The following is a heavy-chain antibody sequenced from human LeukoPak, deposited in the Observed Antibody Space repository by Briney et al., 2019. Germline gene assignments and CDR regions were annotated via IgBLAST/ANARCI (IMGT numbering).Heavy chain of an antibody. J-gene: IGHJ4*02. CDR3: ARDAIAVAGIFDY. V-gene: IGHV1-18*01. CDR1: GYTFTSYG. Sequence: ASVKVSCKASGYTFTSYGISWVRQAPGQGLEWMGWISAYNGNTNYAQKFQGRVTITADKSTSTAYMELSSLRSEDTAVYYCARDAIAVAGIFDYWGQGTLVTVSS. CDR2: ISAYNGNT. D-gene: IGHD6-19*01.